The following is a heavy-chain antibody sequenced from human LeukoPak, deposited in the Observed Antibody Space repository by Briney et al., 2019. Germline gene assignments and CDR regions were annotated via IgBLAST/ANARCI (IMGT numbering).Heavy chain of an antibody. V-gene: IGHV3-72*01. D-gene: IGHD1-26*01. CDR2: TRDKANSYST. Sequence: GGSLRLSCAASGFTFSRYWMTWVRQAPGKGLEWVGRTRDKANSYSTEYAASVKGRFTISRDESKNSLYLQMNSLKTEDTAVYYCGRSRAGAIDYWGQGTLVTVSS. CDR3: GRSRAGAIDY. J-gene: IGHJ4*02. CDR1: GFTFSRYW.